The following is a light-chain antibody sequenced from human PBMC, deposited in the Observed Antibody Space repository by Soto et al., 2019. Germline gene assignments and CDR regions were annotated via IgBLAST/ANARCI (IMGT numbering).Light chain of an antibody. CDR2: DVS. CDR3: CSYACSYPIL. CDR1: SSDVGGYNY. Sequence: QSALTQPRSVSGSPGQSVTISCTGTSSDVGGYNYVSWYQQHPGKAPKLMIYDVSKRPSGVPDRFSGSKSGNTASLTIAGLQAEDEADYYCCSYACSYPILFGTGTKLTVL. V-gene: IGLV2-11*01. J-gene: IGLJ1*01.